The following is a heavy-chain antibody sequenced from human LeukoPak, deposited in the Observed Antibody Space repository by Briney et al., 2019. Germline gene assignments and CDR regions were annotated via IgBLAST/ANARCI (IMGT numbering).Heavy chain of an antibody. D-gene: IGHD2-21*02. V-gene: IGHV3-30*18. CDR1: GFTFSSYG. CDR3: AKDKGDWASSRIH. J-gene: IGHJ4*02. CDR2: ISNDGSNK. Sequence: GRSLRPSCAAPGFTFSSYGMDWVRQAPGKGLEWVAVISNDGSNKYYADSVKGRFTISRDNSKNTLYLQMNSLRPEDTAVYYCAKDKGDWASSRIHWGQGTLVTVSS.